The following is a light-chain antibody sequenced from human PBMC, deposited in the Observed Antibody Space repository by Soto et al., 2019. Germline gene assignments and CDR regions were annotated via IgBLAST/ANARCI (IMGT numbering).Light chain of an antibody. CDR3: SSYTSFKTLV. CDR2: DVT. CDR1: SSDVGGYKY. V-gene: IGLV2-14*01. J-gene: IGLJ1*01. Sequence: QSALTQPASVSESPGQSITISCTGSSSDVGGYKYVSWYQQHPGKAPKPLIYDVTNRPSGVSNRFSGSKSGYTASLTISGLQSEDEADYYCSSYTSFKTLVFGTGTKLTVL.